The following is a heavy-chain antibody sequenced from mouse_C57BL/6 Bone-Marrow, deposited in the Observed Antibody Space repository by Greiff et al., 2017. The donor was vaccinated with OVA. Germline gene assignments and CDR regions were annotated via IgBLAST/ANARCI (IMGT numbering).Heavy chain of an antibody. V-gene: IGHV2-6-1*01. J-gene: IGHJ1*03. D-gene: IGHD1-1*01. Sequence: VKVIESGPGLVAPSQSLSITCTVSGFSLTSYGVHWVRQPPGKGLEWLVVIWSDGSTTYNSDLKSRLSISKDNSKSQVFLKMNSLHTDDTAMYYCARHYGSSYGYFGVWGTETTVTVSS. CDR3: ARHYGSSYGYFGV. CDR1: GFSLTSYG. CDR2: IWSDGST.